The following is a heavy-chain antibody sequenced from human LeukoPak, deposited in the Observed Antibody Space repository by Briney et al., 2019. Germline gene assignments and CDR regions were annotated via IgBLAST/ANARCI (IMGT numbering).Heavy chain of an antibody. CDR2: IYPGDSDT. D-gene: IGHD3-22*01. V-gene: IGHV5-51*01. J-gene: IGHJ3*02. CDR1: GYSFTNYW. Sequence: GESLKISCKGSGYSFTNYWIGWVRQMPGKGLEWMGVIYPGDSDTIYSPSFQGQVTISADKSIITAYLQWSSLKASDTAMYYCARRLMYNYNSSGYDVVFDIGGKGTMVPVSS. CDR3: ARRLMYNYNSSGYDVVFDI.